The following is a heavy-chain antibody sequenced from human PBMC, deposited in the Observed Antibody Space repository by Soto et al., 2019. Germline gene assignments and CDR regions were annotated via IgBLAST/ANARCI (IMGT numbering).Heavy chain of an antibody. CDR3: ARTKYYYDTTSYIFDY. CDR2: IYHSGGP. Sequence: PPETLSLTCTVSGGSISSGDYWSWIRQPPGKGLEWIGYIYHSGGPYYNPSLNSRATMSVDTSQNQFSLKLSSVSAADTAVYYCARTKYYYDTTSYIFDYWGQGALVTVSS. D-gene: IGHD3-22*01. J-gene: IGHJ4*02. CDR1: GGSISSGDY. V-gene: IGHV4-30-4*01.